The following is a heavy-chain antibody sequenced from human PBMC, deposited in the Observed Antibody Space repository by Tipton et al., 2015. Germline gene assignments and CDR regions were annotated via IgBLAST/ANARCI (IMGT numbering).Heavy chain of an antibody. D-gene: IGHD3-22*01. J-gene: IGHJ4*02. CDR3: AKGTPGNYYDSSGWDY. CDR1: GFSFSYYA. CDR2: ITSSSSST. Sequence: SLRLSCAASGFSFSYYAMSWVRQAPGKGLEWVSAITSSSSSTFYADSVKGRFTISRDNYKNTLYLQLNSLRAEDTAVYYCAKGTPGNYYDSSGWDYWGQGTLVTVSS. V-gene: IGHV3-23*01.